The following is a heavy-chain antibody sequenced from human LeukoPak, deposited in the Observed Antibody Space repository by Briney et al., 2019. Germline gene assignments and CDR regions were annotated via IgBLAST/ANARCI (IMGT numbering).Heavy chain of an antibody. CDR3: ARRLTQYDCFDP. CDR2: TYYRSTWYN. V-gene: IGHV6-1*01. D-gene: IGHD2-2*01. CDR1: GDSFSSNRVT. Sequence: SQTLSLTCALSGDSFSSNRVTWHWIRQSPSRGLEWLGRTYYRSTWYNDYAVSVRGRITVNPDTSKNQFSLHLNSVTPEDTAVYYCARRLTQYDCFDPWGQGILVTVSS. J-gene: IGHJ5*02.